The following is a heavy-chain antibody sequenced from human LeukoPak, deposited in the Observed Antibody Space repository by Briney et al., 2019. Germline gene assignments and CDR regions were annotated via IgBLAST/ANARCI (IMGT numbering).Heavy chain of an antibody. CDR2: IYYSGST. D-gene: IGHD1-20*01. CDR3: ARAAVPDNSYFDY. V-gene: IGHV4-39*01. CDR1: GGSISSSSYY. Sequence: PSETLSLTCTVSGGSISSSSYYWGWIRQPPGKGLEWIGSIYYSGSTSYNPSLKSRVTISVDTSENQFSLKLSSVTAADTAMYYCARAAVPDNSYFDYWGQGTLVTVSS. J-gene: IGHJ4*02.